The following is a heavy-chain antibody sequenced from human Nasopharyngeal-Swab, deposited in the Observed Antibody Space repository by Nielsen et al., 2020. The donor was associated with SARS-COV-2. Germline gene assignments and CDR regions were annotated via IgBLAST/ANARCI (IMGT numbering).Heavy chain of an antibody. CDR2: IYSGGST. CDR3: ARAWSCDSSGCYFDY. Sequence: GGSLRLSCAASGFTVSSNYMSWVRQAPGKGLEWVSVIYSGGSTYYADSAKGRFTISRDNSKNTLYLQMNSLRAEDTAVYYCARAWSCDSSGCYFDYWGQGTLVTVSS. D-gene: IGHD3-22*01. CDR1: GFTVSSNY. J-gene: IGHJ4*02. V-gene: IGHV3-53*01.